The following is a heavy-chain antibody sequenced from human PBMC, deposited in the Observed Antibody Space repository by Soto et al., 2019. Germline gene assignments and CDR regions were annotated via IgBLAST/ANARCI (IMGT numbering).Heavy chain of an antibody. CDR3: ARGAPGYSSGHVDY. J-gene: IGHJ4*02. D-gene: IGHD6-19*01. V-gene: IGHV3-30-3*01. CDR1: GFTFSSYA. Sequence: GGSLRLSCAASGFTFSSYAVHWVRQAPGKGLEWVAVISYDGSNKYYADSVKGRFTISRDNSKNTLYLQMNSLRAEDTAVYYCARGAPGYSSGHVDYWGQGTLVTVSS. CDR2: ISYDGSNK.